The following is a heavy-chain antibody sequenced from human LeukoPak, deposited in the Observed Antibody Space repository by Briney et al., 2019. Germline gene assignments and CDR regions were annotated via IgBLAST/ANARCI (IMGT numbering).Heavy chain of an antibody. CDR1: GGSFSGYY. CDR3: ARGVVLAAHDY. V-gene: IGHV4-34*01. CDR2: INHSGST. Sequence: SETLSLTCAVYGGSFSGYYWSWIRQPPGKGLEWIGEINHSGSTNYNPSLKSRVTISVDTSKNQFSLKLNSVTAADTAVYYCARGVVLAAHDYWGQGTLVTVSS. D-gene: IGHD2-15*01. J-gene: IGHJ4*02.